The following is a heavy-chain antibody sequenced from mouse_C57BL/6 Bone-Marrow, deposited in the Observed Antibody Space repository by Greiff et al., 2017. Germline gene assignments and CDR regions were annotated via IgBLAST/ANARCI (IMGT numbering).Heavy chain of an antibody. V-gene: IGHV7-1*01. J-gene: IGHJ4*01. CDR3: ARDLSIGDY. CDR1: GFTFSDFY. CDR2: SRNKANDYTT. Sequence: EVQLVESGGGLVQSGRSLRLSCATSGFTFSDFYMEWVRQAPGKGLEWIAASRNKANDYTTEYSASVKGRFIVSRDTSQSILYLQMNALRAEDTAIYYCARDLSIGDYWGQGTSVTVSS. D-gene: IGHD2-14*01.